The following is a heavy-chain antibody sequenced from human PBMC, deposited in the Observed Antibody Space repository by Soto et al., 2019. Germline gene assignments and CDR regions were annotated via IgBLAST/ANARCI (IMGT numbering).Heavy chain of an antibody. D-gene: IGHD2-2*02. Sequence: SETLFLTCTVSGGSISSYYWSWIRQPPGKGLEWIGYIYYSGSTNYNPSLKSRVTISVDTSKNQFSLNLSSVTAADTAVYYCARERPERVPASIDEDYYYYYMDVWGKGTTVTVSS. CDR2: IYYSGST. CDR1: GGSISSYY. CDR3: ARERPERVPASIDEDYYYYYMDV. J-gene: IGHJ6*03. V-gene: IGHV4-59*01.